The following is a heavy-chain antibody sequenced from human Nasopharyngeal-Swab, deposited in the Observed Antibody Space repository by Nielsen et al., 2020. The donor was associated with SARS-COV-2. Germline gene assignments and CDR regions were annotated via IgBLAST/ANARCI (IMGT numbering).Heavy chain of an antibody. CDR1: GFTFSSYW. D-gene: IGHD2-21*02. J-gene: IGHJ4*02. CDR3: TRGCGGDCHGIDY. Sequence: WGSLRLSCAASGFTFSSYWIHWVRQAPGKGLVWVSRLYTDGITANYADSVKGRFTISRDNANNTVYLQMNSLRAEDTAVYYCTRGCGGDCHGIDYWGRGTLVTVSS. CDR2: LYTDGITA. V-gene: IGHV3-74*01.